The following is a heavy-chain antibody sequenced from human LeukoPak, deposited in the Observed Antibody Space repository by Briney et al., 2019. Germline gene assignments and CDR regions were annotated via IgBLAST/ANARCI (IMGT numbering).Heavy chain of an antibody. V-gene: IGHV1-46*01. J-gene: IGHJ5*02. CDR1: GYTFTSCY. CDR2: INPSGGST. D-gene: IGHD3-9*01. Sequence: GASVKVSCKASGYTFTSCYMHWVRQAPGQGLEWMGIINPSGGSTNYAQNFQGRVTVTRDTPTSTVYMELSSLKSEDTAVYYCARGYFDIAPWGQGTLVTVSS. CDR3: ARGYFDIAP.